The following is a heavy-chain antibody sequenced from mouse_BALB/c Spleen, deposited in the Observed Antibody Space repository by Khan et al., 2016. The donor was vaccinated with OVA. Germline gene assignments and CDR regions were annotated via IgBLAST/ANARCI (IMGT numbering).Heavy chain of an antibody. Sequence: EVKLLESGPGLVKPSQSLSLTCTVTGYSITSDYAWNWIRQFPGNKLEWMGCISYSGSTNYSPSLKSRISITRDTSKNQFFLQLNSVTAEDTATYYCASELGRYYAMDYGGQGTSVTVSS. D-gene: IGHD4-1*01. V-gene: IGHV3-2*02. J-gene: IGHJ4*01. CDR2: ISYSGST. CDR3: ASELGRYYAMDY. CDR1: GYSITSDYA.